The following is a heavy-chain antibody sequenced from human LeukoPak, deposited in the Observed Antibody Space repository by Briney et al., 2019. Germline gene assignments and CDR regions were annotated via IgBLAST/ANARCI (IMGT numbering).Heavy chain of an antibody. D-gene: IGHD3-22*01. Sequence: GGSLRLSCAASGFTFSDYYTTWIRQAPGKGLEWVSHITSTGATIYYADSVKGRFTIARDNAKNSLSLQMNSLRAEDTAVYFCARVLSSGYSPFDYWGQGILVTVSS. V-gene: IGHV3-11*01. CDR3: ARVLSSGYSPFDY. CDR1: GFTFSDYY. CDR2: ITSTGATI. J-gene: IGHJ4*02.